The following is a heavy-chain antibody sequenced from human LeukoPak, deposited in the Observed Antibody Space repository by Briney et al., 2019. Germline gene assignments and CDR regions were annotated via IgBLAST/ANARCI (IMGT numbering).Heavy chain of an antibody. CDR2: ISWNSGSI. V-gene: IGHV3-9*01. CDR3: ARDSGGYCSSTSCPQLDY. CDR1: GFTFDDYA. Sequence: GGSLRLSCAASGFTFDDYAMHWVRQAPGKGLEWVSGISWNSGSIGYADSVKGRFTISRDNAKNTLYLQMNSLRAEDTAVYYCARDSGGYCSSTSCPQLDYWGQGALVTVSS. D-gene: IGHD2-2*01. J-gene: IGHJ4*02.